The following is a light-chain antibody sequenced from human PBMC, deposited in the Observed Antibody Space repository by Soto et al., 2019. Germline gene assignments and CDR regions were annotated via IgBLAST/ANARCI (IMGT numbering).Light chain of an antibody. J-gene: IGKJ4*01. Sequence: EIVLTQSPGTLSLSPGERATLSCRASQSVSRNYLAWYQQKPGQAPRLLIYGASSRATGIPDRFGGSGSGTDFTLTISRLEPEDFAVYYCNQYGSSPLTFGGGNKVEIK. V-gene: IGKV3-20*01. CDR1: QSVSRNY. CDR3: NQYGSSPLT. CDR2: GAS.